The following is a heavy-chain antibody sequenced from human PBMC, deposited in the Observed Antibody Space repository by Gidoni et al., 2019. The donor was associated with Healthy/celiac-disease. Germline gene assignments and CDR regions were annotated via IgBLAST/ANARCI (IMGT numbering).Heavy chain of an antibody. V-gene: IGHV3-53*01. CDR3: ARDGSRATCSSTSCSPVVYYYGMDV. Sequence: EVQLVESGEGLIQPGWSLRLSCAPSAFTVRINYMIWLRQAPGKWLEWVSVIYSGGSTYYADSVKGRFTISRDNSKNTLYLQMNSLRAEDTAVYYCARDGSRATCSSTSCSPVVYYYGMDVWGQGTTVTVSS. CDR1: AFTVRINY. D-gene: IGHD2-2*01. CDR2: IYSGGST. J-gene: IGHJ6*02.